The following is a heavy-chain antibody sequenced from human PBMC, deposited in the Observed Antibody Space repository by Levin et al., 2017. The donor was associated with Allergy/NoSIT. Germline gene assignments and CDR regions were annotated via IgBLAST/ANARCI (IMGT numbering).Heavy chain of an antibody. Sequence: GGSPRLSCAASGFTFSTYGMNWVRQASGKGLEWLSYISGSRETIHYADSVKGRFTISRDNAKNSLYLQMSSLRAEDTAIYYCARGGLSLDNWFDPWGQGTLVIVSS. CDR3: ARGGLSLDNWFDP. CDR2: ISGSRETI. D-gene: IGHD5/OR15-5a*01. CDR1: GFTFSTYG. V-gene: IGHV3-48*01. J-gene: IGHJ5*02.